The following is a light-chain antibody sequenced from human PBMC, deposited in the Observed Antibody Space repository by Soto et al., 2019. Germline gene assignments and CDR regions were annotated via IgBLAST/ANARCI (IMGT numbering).Light chain of an antibody. CDR1: QTISSC. CDR3: QKYNSAAVT. CDR2: DAS. J-gene: IGKJ4*01. Sequence: QMTQSPSSLSGSVGDRVTITCRASQTISSCLAWYQQKPGKAPKLLIYDASSLESGVPSRFSGSGSGTEFTLTIRSLQPEDVATYYYQKYNSAAVTYVGGTKVDIK. V-gene: IGKV1-5*01.